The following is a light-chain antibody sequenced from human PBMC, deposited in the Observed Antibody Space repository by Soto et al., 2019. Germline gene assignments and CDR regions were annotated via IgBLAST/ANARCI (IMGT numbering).Light chain of an antibody. CDR2: EVN. Sequence: QSALTQPPSASGSPGQPVATSCTGTSSDVGGYNYVSWYQQHPGKAPKLMIYEVNKRPSGVPDRLSGSKSGNTASLTVSGLQAEDEADYYCSSYAGSSNVFGTGTKVTVL. CDR3: SSYAGSSNV. V-gene: IGLV2-8*01. CDR1: SSDVGGYNY. J-gene: IGLJ1*01.